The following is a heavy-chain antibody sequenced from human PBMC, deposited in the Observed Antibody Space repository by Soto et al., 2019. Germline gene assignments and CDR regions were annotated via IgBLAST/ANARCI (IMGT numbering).Heavy chain of an antibody. D-gene: IGHD2-15*01. CDR1: GFTFSSYG. CDR2: ISYDGSNK. Sequence: GGSLRLSCAASGFTFSSYGMHWVRQAPGKGLEWVAVISYDGSNKYYADSVKGRFTISRDTSKNQFSLHLNSVTAADTAVYYCARHEADQLYYFDYWGQGTLVTVSS. CDR3: ARHEADQLYYFDY. V-gene: IGHV3-30*03. J-gene: IGHJ4*02.